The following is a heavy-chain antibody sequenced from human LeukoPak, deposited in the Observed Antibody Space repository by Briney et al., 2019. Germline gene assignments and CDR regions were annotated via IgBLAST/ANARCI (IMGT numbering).Heavy chain of an antibody. V-gene: IGHV1-24*01. J-gene: IGHJ4*02. CDR3: ATDGQGYYGSGSTRNFDY. Sequence: ASVKVSCKVSGYTLTELSMHWVRQAPGKGLEWMGGFDPEGGETIYAQKFQGRVTMTEDTSTDTAYMELSSLRSEDTAVYYCATDGQGYYGSGSTRNFDYWGQGTLVTVSS. CDR2: FDPEGGET. CDR1: GYTLTELS. D-gene: IGHD3-10*01.